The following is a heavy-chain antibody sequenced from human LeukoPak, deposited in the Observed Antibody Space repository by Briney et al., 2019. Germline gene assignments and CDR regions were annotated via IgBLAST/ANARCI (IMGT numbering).Heavy chain of an antibody. CDR2: MHTSGST. D-gene: IGHD3-22*01. V-gene: IGHV4-4*07. Sequence: PSETLSFTCTVSGGSISSYYWSWIRQPAGKGLEWIGRMHTSGSTNYNPSLKSRVTMSVDTPKNQFSLKLSSVTAADTAVYYCARDQYYYDSSGYSLFDYWGQGTLVTVSS. J-gene: IGHJ4*02. CDR1: GGSISSYY. CDR3: ARDQYYYDSSGYSLFDY.